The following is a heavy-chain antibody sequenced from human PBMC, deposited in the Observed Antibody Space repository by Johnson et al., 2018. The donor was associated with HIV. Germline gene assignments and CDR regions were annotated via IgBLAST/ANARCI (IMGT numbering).Heavy chain of an antibody. D-gene: IGHD6-19*01. CDR1: GFNFSDYY. V-gene: IGHV3-11*04. J-gene: IGHJ3*02. Sequence: QVQLVESGGGLVKPGGSLRLSCAASGFNFSDYYMSWIRQAPGKGLEWVSYISGSGSTIYYADLVKGRFTIFRDNAKNSLYLQMNSLRAEDTAVYYCARGIAVAGTWDDAFDIWGQGTMVTVSS. CDR2: ISGSGSTI. CDR3: ARGIAVAGTWDDAFDI.